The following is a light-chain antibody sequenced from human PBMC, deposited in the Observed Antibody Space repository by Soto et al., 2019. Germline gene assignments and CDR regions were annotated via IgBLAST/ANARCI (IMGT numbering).Light chain of an antibody. CDR2: EVT. CDR3: SSYSSSSIPYV. J-gene: IGLJ1*01. Sequence: QSVLTQPASVFGSPGQSIAISCTGTSSDVGFYKYVSWYQRHPGKAPKLMIYEVTNRPSGVSDRFSGSKSGNTASLTISGLQAEDEAHYFCSSYSSSSIPYVFGTGTKVTVL. V-gene: IGLV2-14*01. CDR1: SSDVGFYKY.